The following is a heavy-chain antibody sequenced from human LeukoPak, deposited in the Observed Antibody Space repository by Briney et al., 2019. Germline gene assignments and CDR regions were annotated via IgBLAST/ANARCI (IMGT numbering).Heavy chain of an antibody. J-gene: IGHJ5*02. Sequence: EASVKVSCKASGYTFTSYGISWVRQAPGQGLEWMGWISAYNGNTYYAQKLQGRVTMTTDTSTSTAYMELRSLRSDDTAVYYCARDPGTAADPNWFDPWGQGTPVTVSS. V-gene: IGHV1-18*01. CDR2: ISAYNGNT. D-gene: IGHD6-13*01. CDR1: GYTFTSYG. CDR3: ARDPGTAADPNWFDP.